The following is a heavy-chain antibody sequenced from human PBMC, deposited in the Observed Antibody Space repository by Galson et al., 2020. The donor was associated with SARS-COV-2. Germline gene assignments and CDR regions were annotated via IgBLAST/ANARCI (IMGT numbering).Heavy chain of an antibody. V-gene: IGHV4-31*03. CDR3: ARVVSGIFGVVNWVDP. CDR1: GGTISSGGYY. Sequence: SETLSLTCTVSGGTISSGGYYWRWIRQPPGKGLEWIGYIYYSGSTYYNPSLKSRVTISVDTSKNQFSLKLSSVTAADTAVYYCARVVSGIFGVVNWVDPWGQGTLVTVSS. J-gene: IGHJ5*02. D-gene: IGHD3-3*01. CDR2: IYYSGST.